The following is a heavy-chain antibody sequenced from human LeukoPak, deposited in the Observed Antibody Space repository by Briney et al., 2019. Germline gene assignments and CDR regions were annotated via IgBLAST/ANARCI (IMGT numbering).Heavy chain of an antibody. CDR2: INQDGSEK. CDR3: ARSYYDYVWGSYRTDY. J-gene: IGHJ4*02. V-gene: IGHV3-7*01. Sequence: GGSLRLSCAASGFTFSSYWMSWVRQAPGKGLEWVANINQDGSEKYYVDSVKGRFTISRDNAKNSLYLQVNSLRAEDTAVYYCARSYYDYVWGSYRTDYWGQGTLVTVSS. CDR1: GFTFSSYW. D-gene: IGHD3-16*02.